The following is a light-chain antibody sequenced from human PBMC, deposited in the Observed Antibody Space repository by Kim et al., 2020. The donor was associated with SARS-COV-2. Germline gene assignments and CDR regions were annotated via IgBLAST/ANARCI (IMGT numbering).Light chain of an antibody. J-gene: IGKJ1*01. CDR2: ATS. Sequence: ASVGDRVTITCRASEMISRSLHWYQQKPGKAPNLLIFATSSLHSGVPSRFSGTGSGTDFTLTISSLQPEDFATYYCQQSFSTPRTFGQGTKVDIK. CDR3: QQSFSTPRT. CDR1: EMISRS. V-gene: IGKV1-39*01.